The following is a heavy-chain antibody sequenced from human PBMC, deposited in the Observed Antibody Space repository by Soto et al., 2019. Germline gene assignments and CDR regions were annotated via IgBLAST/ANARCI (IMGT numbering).Heavy chain of an antibody. D-gene: IGHD3-3*01. CDR2: ISGSTDGT. V-gene: IGHV3-23*01. CDR1: GFTFDSYA. CDR3: AKDTVGGYSFWSGYYSDGLDV. J-gene: IGHJ3*01. Sequence: EVKLLESGGGLAQPGGSLRLSCVGSGFTFDSYAISWVRQAPGERLQWIAAISGSTDGTDYAHSVRGRFTISRDNAKKTGHLQMDSLRVEETAVYFCAKDTVGGYSFWSGYYSDGLDVWGQGTLVSVS.